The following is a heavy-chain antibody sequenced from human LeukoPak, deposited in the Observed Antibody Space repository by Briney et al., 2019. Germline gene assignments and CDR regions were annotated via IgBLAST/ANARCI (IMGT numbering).Heavy chain of an antibody. CDR3: ARDPPGVRYGRPIFDF. CDR2: ISAYNGNT. D-gene: IGHD2-8*01. V-gene: IGHV1-18*01. Sequence: ASVKVSCKASGYTFTSYGISWVRQAPGQGLEWMGWISAYNGNTNYAQKLQGRVTMTTDTSTGTAYMELRSLRSDDTAVYYCARDPPGVRYGRPIFDFWGQGTLVTVSS. J-gene: IGHJ4*02. CDR1: GYTFTSYG.